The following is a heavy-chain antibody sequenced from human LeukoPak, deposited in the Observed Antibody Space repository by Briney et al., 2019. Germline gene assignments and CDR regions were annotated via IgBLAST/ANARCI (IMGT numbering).Heavy chain of an antibody. CDR2: ISSSSSYI. Sequence: PGGSLRLSCAASGFTFSSYEMNWVRQAPGKGLEWVSSISSSSSYIYYADSVKGRFTISRDNAKNSLYLQMNSLRAEDTAVYYCARDPNYDFWSGTPSYYYMDVWGKGTTVTVSS. CDR3: ARDPNYDFWSGTPSYYYMDV. CDR1: GFTFSSYE. D-gene: IGHD3-3*01. J-gene: IGHJ6*03. V-gene: IGHV3-21*01.